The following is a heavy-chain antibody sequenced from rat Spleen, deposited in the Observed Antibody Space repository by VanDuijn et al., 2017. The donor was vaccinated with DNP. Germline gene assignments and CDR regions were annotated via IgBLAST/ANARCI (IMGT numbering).Heavy chain of an antibody. CDR1: VFPFNSYW. Sequence: VQLVETGGGLVQPGRSLKLSCVASVFPFNSYWMYWIRQAPGKGLELVASINTYGGSTYYPDSVKGRFTISRNNPENTVYLQMNSLRSEDTATYYCAKGKGDFDSWGQGVMVTVSS. CDR3: AKGKGDFDS. J-gene: IGHJ2*01. CDR2: INTYGGST. V-gene: IGHV5-58*01.